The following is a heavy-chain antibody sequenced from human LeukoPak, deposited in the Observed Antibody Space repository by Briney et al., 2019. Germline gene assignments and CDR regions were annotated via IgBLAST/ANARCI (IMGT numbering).Heavy chain of an antibody. Sequence: ASVKVSCKASGYTFINYGISWVRQAPGQGLEWMGWINANNGNTEYAQKLQGRVTMTTDTSTSTAYVDLRSLRSDDTAVYYCARSLWYYDYSGTTYDYYWGQGTLVTVSS. CDR1: GYTFINYG. V-gene: IGHV1-18*01. CDR2: INANNGNT. D-gene: IGHD3-22*01. J-gene: IGHJ4*02. CDR3: ARSLWYYDYSGTTYDYY.